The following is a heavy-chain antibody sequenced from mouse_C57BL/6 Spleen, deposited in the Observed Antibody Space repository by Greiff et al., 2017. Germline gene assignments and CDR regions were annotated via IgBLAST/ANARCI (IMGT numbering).Heavy chain of an antibody. CDR3: AKGGNGNLGDYYAMDY. D-gene: IGHD2-1*01. CDR2: IWRGGST. V-gene: IGHV2-5*01. CDR1: GFSLTSYG. J-gene: IGHJ4*01. Sequence: QVQLKQSGPGLVQPSQSLSITCTVSGFSLTSYGVHWVRQSPGKGLAWLGVIWRGGSTDYNAAFMSRLSITKDNSKSQVFFKMNSLQADDTAIYYCAKGGNGNLGDYYAMDYWGQGTSVTVSS.